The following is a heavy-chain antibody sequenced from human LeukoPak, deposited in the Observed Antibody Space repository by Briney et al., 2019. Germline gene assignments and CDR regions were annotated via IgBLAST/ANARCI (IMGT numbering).Heavy chain of an antibody. J-gene: IGHJ4*02. CDR2: ISSSGGLT. D-gene: IGHD6-19*01. CDR1: GFTFSNFA. CDR3: AKVISGWYPFGD. Sequence: GGSLRLSCAASGFTFSNFAMNWVRQAPGKGLEWVTAISSSGGLTFYADSVKGRFTVSRDNSKSTLYLQMNSLRVEDTAVYYCAKVISGWYPFGDWGQGTLVTVSP. V-gene: IGHV3-23*01.